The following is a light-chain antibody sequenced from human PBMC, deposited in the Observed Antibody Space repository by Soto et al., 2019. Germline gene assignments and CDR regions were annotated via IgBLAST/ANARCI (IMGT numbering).Light chain of an antibody. CDR2: DVS. CDR3: SSYAGSYTLV. CDR1: SNDVGGYNF. J-gene: IGLJ2*01. V-gene: IGLV2-11*01. Sequence: QSVLTQPRSVSGSPGQSVTISCTGTSNDVGGYNFVSWYQQHPGKVPKLFIYDVSRRPSGVPDRFSGSKSDNTASLTISGLQAEDEADYYCSSYAGSYTLVFGGGTKLTVL.